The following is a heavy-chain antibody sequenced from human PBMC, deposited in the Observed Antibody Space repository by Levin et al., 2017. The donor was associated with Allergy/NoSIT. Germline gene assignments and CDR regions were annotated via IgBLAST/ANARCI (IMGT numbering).Heavy chain of an antibody. CDR2: ISSSGENT. Sequence: LSLTCAASLFPFNNYFIIFFLHSPLKGLEWVSGISSSGENTYYAECVKGRSTIFRDRSKNMIILQLNSLRAEDAAFYYCAKWDTSLWSSAFDTWGQGTKVTVSS. V-gene: IGHV3-23*01. CDR1: LFPFNNYF. J-gene: IGHJ3*02. CDR3: AKWDTSLWSSAFDT. D-gene: IGHD2-2*01.